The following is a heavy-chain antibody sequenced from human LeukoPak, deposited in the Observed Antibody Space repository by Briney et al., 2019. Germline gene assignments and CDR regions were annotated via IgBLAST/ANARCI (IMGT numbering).Heavy chain of an antibody. CDR1: GHTFSNYY. D-gene: IGHD3-10*01. CDR2: INPSGGST. Sequence: GASVKVSCKASGHTFSNYYMHWVRQAPGQGLEWMGIINPSGGSTNYAQKFQGRVTMTRDTSTNTVYMELSSLRSEDTAVYYCARGPSITMVRGGQWYYYMDVWGKGTTVTISS. V-gene: IGHV1-46*01. CDR3: ARGPSITMVRGGQWYYYMDV. J-gene: IGHJ6*03.